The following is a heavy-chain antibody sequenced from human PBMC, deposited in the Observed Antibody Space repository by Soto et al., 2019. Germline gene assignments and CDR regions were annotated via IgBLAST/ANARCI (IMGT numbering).Heavy chain of an antibody. J-gene: IGHJ6*02. CDR3: AHSCSSTSCLNYYYYGMDV. CDR2: IYWDDDK. D-gene: IGHD2-2*01. Sequence: QITLKESGPPLVKPTQTLTLTCTFSGFSLSTSGVGVGWIRQPPGKALEWLALIYWDDDKRYSPSLKSRLTITKDTSKNQVVLTMTNMDPVDTATYYCAHSCSSTSCLNYYYYGMDVWGQGTTVTVSS. V-gene: IGHV2-5*02. CDR1: GFSLSTSGVG.